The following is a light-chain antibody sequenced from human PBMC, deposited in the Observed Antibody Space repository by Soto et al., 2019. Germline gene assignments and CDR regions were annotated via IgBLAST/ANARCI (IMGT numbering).Light chain of an antibody. Sequence: EVVLTQSPGTLSLSPGDRATLSCRASQTVTNNYLAWYQQRPGLAPRLLIYGASSRATGIPDRFSGSGSGREFTLTISRLEPEDFAVYYCQQYGTSPQSCGQGTKVDFK. CDR2: GAS. CDR3: QQYGTSPQS. CDR1: QTVTNNY. V-gene: IGKV3-20*01. J-gene: IGKJ1*01.